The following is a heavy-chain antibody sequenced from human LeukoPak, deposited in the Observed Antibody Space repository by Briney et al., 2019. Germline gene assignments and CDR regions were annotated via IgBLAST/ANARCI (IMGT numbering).Heavy chain of an antibody. Sequence: GGSLRLSCAASGFTFSSYSMNWVRQAPGKGLEWVSSISSSSSYIHYADSVKGRFTISKDNAKNSLYLQMNSLRAEDTAVYYCARDDSGYAFDYWGQGTLVTVSS. CDR2: ISSSSSYI. CDR1: GFTFSSYS. CDR3: ARDDSGYAFDY. D-gene: IGHD5-12*01. V-gene: IGHV3-21*01. J-gene: IGHJ4*02.